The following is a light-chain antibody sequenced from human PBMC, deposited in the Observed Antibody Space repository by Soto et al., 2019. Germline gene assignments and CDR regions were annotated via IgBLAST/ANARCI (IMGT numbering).Light chain of an antibody. J-gene: IGKJ1*01. V-gene: IGKV1-27*01. Sequence: DIQMTQSPSSLSASVRDRVTITCRASQGISNYLAWYQQKPGKVPKLLIYAASTLQSGVASRFSGSGSGTDFPLTISSLQPEDVANYYCQKYDSAPWTFGQGTKVEIK. CDR2: AAS. CDR1: QGISNY. CDR3: QKYDSAPWT.